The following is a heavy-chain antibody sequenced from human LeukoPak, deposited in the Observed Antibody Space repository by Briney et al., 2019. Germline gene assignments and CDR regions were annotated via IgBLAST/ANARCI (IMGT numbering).Heavy chain of an antibody. CDR3: ARDEDVWGSYRPIDY. V-gene: IGHV3-64*04. CDR2: ISTNGEIT. CDR1: GFTFSNYA. Sequence: GGSLRLSCSASGFTFSNYAMHWVRQAPGKGLEHVSGISTNGEITHYADSVKARFTISRDNAKNSLYLQMNSLRAEDTAVYYCARDEDVWGSYRPIDYWGQGTLVTVSS. D-gene: IGHD3-16*02. J-gene: IGHJ4*02.